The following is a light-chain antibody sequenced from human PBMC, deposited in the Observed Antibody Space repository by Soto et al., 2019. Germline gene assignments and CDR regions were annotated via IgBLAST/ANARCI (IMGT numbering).Light chain of an antibody. J-gene: IGKJ5*01. CDR2: GAS. CDR3: QQYGSFSRT. V-gene: IGKV3-20*01. Sequence: EIVLTQSPGTLSLSPGERAILSCMASQSVSSNSLAWYQQKPGQAPRLLIYGASSRATGIPDRFSGSGSGTDFTLTVSRLEPEDFAVYYCQQYGSFSRTFGQGTRLEIK. CDR1: QSVSSNS.